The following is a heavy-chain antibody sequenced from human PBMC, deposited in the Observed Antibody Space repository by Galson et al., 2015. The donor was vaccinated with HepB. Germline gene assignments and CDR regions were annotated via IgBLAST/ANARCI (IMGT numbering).Heavy chain of an antibody. Sequence: SLRLSCAASGFTFSSYGMHWVRQAPGKGLEWVAVISYDGSNKYYADSVKGRFTISRDNSKNTLYLQMNSLRAEDTAVYYCAKGVIEMGFLEWAPSFYYYGMDVWGQGTTVTVSS. CDR2: ISYDGSNK. CDR3: AKGVIEMGFLEWAPSFYYYGMDV. CDR1: GFTFSSYG. V-gene: IGHV3-30*18. J-gene: IGHJ6*02. D-gene: IGHD3-3*01.